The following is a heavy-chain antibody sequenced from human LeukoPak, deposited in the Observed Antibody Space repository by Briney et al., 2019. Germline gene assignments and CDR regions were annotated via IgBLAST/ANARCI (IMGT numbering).Heavy chain of an antibody. J-gene: IGHJ4*02. CDR3: AKGRLHDYSNPPDY. Sequence: QPGRSLRLSCAASGFTFSSYAMHWVRQAPGKGLEWVAVISYDGSNKYYADSVKGRFTISRDNSKNTLYLQMNSLRAEDTAVYYCAKGRLHDYSNPPDYWGQGTLVTVSS. CDR2: ISYDGSNK. D-gene: IGHD4-11*01. V-gene: IGHV3-30-3*01. CDR1: GFTFSSYA.